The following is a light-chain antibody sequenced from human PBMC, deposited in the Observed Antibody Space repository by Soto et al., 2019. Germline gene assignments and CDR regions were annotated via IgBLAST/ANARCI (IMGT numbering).Light chain of an antibody. CDR1: SSDVGGYNY. CDR3: SSYAGSNLPYV. CDR2: GVN. Sequence: QSALTQPPSASGSPGQAVPISCTGTSSDVGGYNYVSWYQQHPGKAPQLVIYGVNKRASGVPDRFSGSKSGNTASLTVSGLQAEDEADYSCSSYAGSNLPYVFGPGTKVTVL. V-gene: IGLV2-8*01. J-gene: IGLJ1*01.